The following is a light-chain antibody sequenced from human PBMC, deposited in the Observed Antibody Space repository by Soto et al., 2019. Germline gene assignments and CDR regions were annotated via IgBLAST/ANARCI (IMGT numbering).Light chain of an antibody. CDR3: CSYAGDAIVV. J-gene: IGLJ2*01. CDR2: EVS. V-gene: IGLV2-23*02. CDR1: SSDVGSYNL. Sequence: QSALTQPASVSGSPGQSITISCTGTSSDVGSYNLVSWYQQRPDKAPKFMIYEVSKRPSGVSNRFSGSKSGNTASLTISGLQAEDEADYHRCSYAGDAIVVFGGGTKLTVL.